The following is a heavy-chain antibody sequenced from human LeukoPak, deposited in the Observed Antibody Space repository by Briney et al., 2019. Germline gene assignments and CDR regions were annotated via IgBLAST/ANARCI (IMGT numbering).Heavy chain of an antibody. D-gene: IGHD3-16*01. V-gene: IGHV4-61*02. CDR3: ARHGGEITESRAFDI. Sequence: SETLSLTCTVSGGSISSGSYYWSWIRQPAGKGLEWIGRIYTSGSTNYNPSLKSRVTISVDTSKNQFSLKLSSVTAADTAVYYCARHGGEITESRAFDIWGQGTMVTVSS. CDR2: IYTSGST. J-gene: IGHJ3*02. CDR1: GGSISSGSYY.